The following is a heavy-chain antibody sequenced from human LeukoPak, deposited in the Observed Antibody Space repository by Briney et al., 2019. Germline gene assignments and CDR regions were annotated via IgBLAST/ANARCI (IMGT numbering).Heavy chain of an antibody. V-gene: IGHV4-31*03. J-gene: IGHJ3*02. CDR2: IYYSGST. D-gene: IGHD3-22*01. CDR3: ARERNYYDSSGAGWAFDI. CDR1: GGSISSGGYY. Sequence: SQTLSLTCTVSGGSISSGGYYWSWIRQHPGKGLVWIGYIYYSGSTYYNPSLKSRVTISVDTSKNQFSLKLSSVTAADTAVYYCARERNYYDSSGAGWAFDIWGQGTMVTVSS.